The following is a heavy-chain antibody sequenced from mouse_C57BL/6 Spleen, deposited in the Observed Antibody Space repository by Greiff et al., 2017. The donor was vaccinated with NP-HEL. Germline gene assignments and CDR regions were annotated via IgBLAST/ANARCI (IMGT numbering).Heavy chain of an antibody. CDR1: GYTFTDYY. CDR2: INPNNGGT. J-gene: IGHJ2*01. V-gene: IGHV1-26*01. CDR3: ARRKGGYFDY. Sequence: VQLQQSGPELVKPGASVKISCKASGYTFTDYYMNWVKQSHGKSLEWIGDINPNNGGTSYNQKFKGKATLTVDKSSSTAYMELRSLTSEDSAVYYCARRKGGYFDYWGQGTTLTVSS.